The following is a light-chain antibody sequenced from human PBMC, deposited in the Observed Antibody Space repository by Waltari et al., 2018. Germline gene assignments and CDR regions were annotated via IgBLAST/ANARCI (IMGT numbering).Light chain of an antibody. CDR1: QSISNW. CDR2: KSS. V-gene: IGKV1-5*03. Sequence: DIQMTQSPSTPPASVGDRVLTTSRASQSISNWLAWYQKRPGKATKLLVYKSSTLESGVPSRFSGSGSGTEFTLTISSLQPEDFATYYCQQYNSYSLLSFGGGTKVEIK. CDR3: QQYNSYSLLS. J-gene: IGKJ4*01.